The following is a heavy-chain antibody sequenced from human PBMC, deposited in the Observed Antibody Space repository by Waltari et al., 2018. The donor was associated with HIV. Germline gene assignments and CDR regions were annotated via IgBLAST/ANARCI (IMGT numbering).Heavy chain of an antibody. CDR2: MNPNSGNT. Sequence: QVQLVQSGAEVKKPGASVKVSCQASGYTFSTYAINWLRQATGQGLEWMGWMNPNSGNTGYAQKFQGRVNMTRNSSIRTAYMELSSLRSDDTAVYYCSRGLHCTATSCLLYHGMDVWGQGTAVSVSS. D-gene: IGHD2-2*01. CDR1: GYTFSTYA. J-gene: IGHJ6*02. CDR3: SRGLHCTATSCLLYHGMDV. V-gene: IGHV1-8*01.